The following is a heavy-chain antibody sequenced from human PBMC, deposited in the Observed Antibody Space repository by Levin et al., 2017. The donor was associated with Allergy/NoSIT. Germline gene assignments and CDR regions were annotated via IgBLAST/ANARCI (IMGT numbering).Heavy chain of an antibody. D-gene: IGHD3-16*01. CDR2: IYYSGST. J-gene: IGHJ5*02. CDR3: AGDLNYASWTYRFDP. Sequence: SETLSLTCSVSGGSISSYFWSWIRQPPGKGLEWIGSIYYSGSTNYNPSLQTRVTISLDTSKKQFSLKLTPVTAADTAVYFCAGDLNYASWTYRFDPWGQGTLVTFSS. V-gene: IGHV4-59*01. CDR1: GGSISSYF.